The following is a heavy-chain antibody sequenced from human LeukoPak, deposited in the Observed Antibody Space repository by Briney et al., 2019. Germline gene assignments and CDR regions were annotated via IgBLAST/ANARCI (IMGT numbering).Heavy chain of an antibody. D-gene: IGHD2-2*01. CDR1: GFTFSSYW. V-gene: IGHV3-7*01. CDR2: IKQDGSEK. J-gene: IGHJ4*02. Sequence: PGGSLRLSCAASGFTFSSYWMSWVRQAPGKGLEWVANIKQDGSEKYYVDSVKGRFTISRDNAKNSLYLQMNSLRAEDTAVYYCARDRIVAGNSCYSRRVCSGLSPGYWGQGTLVTVSS. CDR3: ARDRIVAGNSCYSRRVCSGLSPGY.